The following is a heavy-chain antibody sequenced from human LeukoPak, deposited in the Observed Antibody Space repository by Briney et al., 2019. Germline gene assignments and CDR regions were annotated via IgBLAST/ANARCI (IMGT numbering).Heavy chain of an antibody. Sequence: GGSLRFSCAASAFTSSSYAMSWVRQAPGKGLEWVSGISGSGDSTFSADSVKGRFTISRDNSKNTLLLHMNSLRAEDTAVYYCAQDHLGYCSGGSCYDLDYWGQGTLVTVSS. CDR2: ISGSGDST. CDR3: AQDHLGYCSGGSCYDLDY. CDR1: AFTSSSYA. J-gene: IGHJ4*02. V-gene: IGHV3-23*01. D-gene: IGHD2-15*01.